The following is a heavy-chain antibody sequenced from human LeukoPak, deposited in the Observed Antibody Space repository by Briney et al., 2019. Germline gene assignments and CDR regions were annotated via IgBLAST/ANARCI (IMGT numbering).Heavy chain of an antibody. CDR2: IYSGGST. CDR3: ARKSGYSGYGSDY. D-gene: IGHD5-12*01. Sequence: PGGSLRLSCAASGFTVSSNYMSWVRQAPGKGLEWVSVIYSGGSTYYADPVKGRFTISRDNSKNTLYLQMNSLRAEDTAVYYCARKSGYSGYGSDYWGQGTLVTVSS. J-gene: IGHJ4*02. V-gene: IGHV3-66*01. CDR1: GFTVSSNY.